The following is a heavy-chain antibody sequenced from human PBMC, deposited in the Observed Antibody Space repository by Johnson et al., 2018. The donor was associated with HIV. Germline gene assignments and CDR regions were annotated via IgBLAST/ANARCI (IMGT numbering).Heavy chain of an antibody. D-gene: IGHD4-17*01. CDR3: ARWTVTRGAFDI. CDR2: ISYDGSRK. J-gene: IGHJ3*02. V-gene: IGHV3-30-3*01. CDR1: GFIFRSYP. Sequence: QVQLVESGGGVVQPGRSLRLSCAASGFIFRSYPMNWVRQAPGKGLEWVAIISYDGSRKYYADSVKGRFTISRDNSKNTLYLQMNSLRAEDTAVYYCARWTVTRGAFDIWGQGTMVTVSS.